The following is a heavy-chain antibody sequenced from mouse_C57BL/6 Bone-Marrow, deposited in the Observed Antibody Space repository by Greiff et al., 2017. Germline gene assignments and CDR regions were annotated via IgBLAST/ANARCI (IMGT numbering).Heavy chain of an antibody. CDR3: ARRYYDGYYLFEY. D-gene: IGHD2-3*01. Sequence: VQLQQPGAELVKPGASVKMSCKASGYTFTSYWITWVKQRPGQGLEWIGDSYPGSGSTNYNEKFKSKATLTVDTASSTAYMQHSSLTSEDSAVDYGARRYYDGYYLFEYWGQGTTLTVSS. V-gene: IGHV1-55*01. J-gene: IGHJ2*01. CDR2: SYPGSGST. CDR1: GYTFTSYW.